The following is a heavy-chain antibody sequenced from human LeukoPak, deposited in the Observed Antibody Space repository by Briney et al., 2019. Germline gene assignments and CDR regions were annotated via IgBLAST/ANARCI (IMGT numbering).Heavy chain of an antibody. CDR3: AREDYYEKSGYYVYFFDS. D-gene: IGHD3-22*01. CDR1: GGSITTSGYF. V-gene: IGHV4-31*03. J-gene: IGHJ4*02. CDR2: TYYTGII. Sequence: SDTLSLTCTVSGGSITTSGYFWSWIRQHPGKGLEWIGYTYYTGIIYYNPSLKSRVIMSVFTAKNQFSSKLSYVPAADTALLYCAREDYYEKSGYYVYFFDSWGQGALVSVSS.